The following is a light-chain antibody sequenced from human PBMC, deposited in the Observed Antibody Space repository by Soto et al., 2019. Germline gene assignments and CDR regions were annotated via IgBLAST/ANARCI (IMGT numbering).Light chain of an antibody. CDR1: QTVSTN. CDR2: GAS. CDR3: RQYTNWPQN. J-gene: IGKJ2*01. Sequence: EIVMTQSQVTLSASPGERATLSCRASQTVSTNLAWYQQRPGQAPRLLIYGASTRVTGIPPRFSGSGSGTEFTLTISSLQSEDFAFYFCRQYTNWPQNFGQGTKLEIK. V-gene: IGKV3-15*01.